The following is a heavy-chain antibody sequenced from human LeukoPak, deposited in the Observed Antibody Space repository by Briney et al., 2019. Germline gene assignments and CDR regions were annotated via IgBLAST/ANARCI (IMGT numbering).Heavy chain of an antibody. D-gene: IGHD3-3*01. V-gene: IGHV4-30-4*01. CDR2: IYYSGST. CDR3: ARGSTYKFWSLDY. J-gene: IGHJ4*02. CDR1: GGPISSGDYY. Sequence: SQTLSLTCTVSGGPISSGDYYWSWIRQPPGKGLEWIGYIYYSGSTYYNPSLKSRVTISVDTSKNQFSLSLNSVSAADTAVYYCARGSTYKFWSLDYWGQGSLVTVSS.